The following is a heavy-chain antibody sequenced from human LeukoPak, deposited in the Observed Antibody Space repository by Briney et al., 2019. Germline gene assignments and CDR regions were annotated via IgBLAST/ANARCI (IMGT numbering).Heavy chain of an antibody. J-gene: IGHJ6*02. Sequence: GASVKVSFKASGGTFSIYAISWVRQAPGQGLEWMGRIIPIFGIANYAQKFQGRVTITADKSTSTAYMELSSLRSEDTAVYYCARGHPGTPGEYGMDVWGQGTTVTVSS. CDR3: ARGHPGTPGEYGMDV. CDR2: IIPIFGIA. D-gene: IGHD3-10*01. V-gene: IGHV1-69*04. CDR1: GGTFSIYA.